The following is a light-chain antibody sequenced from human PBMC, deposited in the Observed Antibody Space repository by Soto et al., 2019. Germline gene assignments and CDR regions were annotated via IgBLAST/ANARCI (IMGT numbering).Light chain of an antibody. CDR2: GSS. V-gene: IGKV3-20*01. J-gene: IGKJ3*01. CDR1: QSVSNSY. Sequence: EIVLTQSPGTLSLSPGERAALSCRASQSVSNSYLAWYQQKPGQAPRLLIYGSSSRATGIPDTFSGSGSGTDFTLTISRLEPEDFAVYYCQQYRKIPRFTFGPGTNVDI. CDR3: QQYRKIPRFT.